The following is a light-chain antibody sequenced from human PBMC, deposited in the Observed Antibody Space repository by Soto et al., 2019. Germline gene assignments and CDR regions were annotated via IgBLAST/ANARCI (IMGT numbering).Light chain of an antibody. CDR1: QSVLYSSNNKNY. V-gene: IGKV4-1*01. Sequence: DILLTHSPVSLSVSLGERATINCKSSQSVLYSSNNKNYLAWYQQKPGQPPKLLIFWASTRESGVPDRFSGSGSGTDFTLTISSLQAEDVAVYYCQQYYDPPRTFGQGTKVDIK. CDR2: WAS. CDR3: QQYYDPPRT. J-gene: IGKJ1*01.